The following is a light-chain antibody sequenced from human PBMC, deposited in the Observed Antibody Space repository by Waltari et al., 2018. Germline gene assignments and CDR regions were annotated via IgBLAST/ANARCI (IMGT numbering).Light chain of an antibody. CDR1: SSNIGSPYN. CDR3: QSYDSGLNGLF. CDR2: DDS. Sequence: QSVLTQPPSVPGAPGQRVTISFTGSSSNIGSPYNVHWYQQVPGRAPKLLIYDDSHRPSGVPDRFSGSKSGTSASLAITGLQAEDEAEYFCQSYDSGLNGLFFGGGTKVTVL. V-gene: IGLV1-40*01. J-gene: IGLJ2*01.